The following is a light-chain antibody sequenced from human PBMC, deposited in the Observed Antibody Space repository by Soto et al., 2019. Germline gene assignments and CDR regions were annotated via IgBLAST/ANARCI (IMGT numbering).Light chain of an antibody. CDR3: QQYDNWLGT. V-gene: IGKV3D-15*01. CDR2: DAS. CDR1: QSVSSN. J-gene: IGKJ1*01. Sequence: EIVMTQSPATLSVSPGERATLSCRASQSVSSNLAWYQQTPCQAPRLLIFDASTRATGIPARFSGSGSGTEFTLTISSLQSEEFAVYYCQQYDNWLGTFGQGTKVEVK.